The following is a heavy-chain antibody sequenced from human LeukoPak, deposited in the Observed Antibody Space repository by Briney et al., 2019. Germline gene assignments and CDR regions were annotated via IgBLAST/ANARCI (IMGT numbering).Heavy chain of an antibody. Sequence: ASVKVSCKASRGTFSSYAISWVRQAPGQGLEWMGGIIPIFGTANYAQKFQGRVTITTDESTSTAYMELSSLRSEDTAVYYCARGREAAALYYFDYWGQGTLVTVSS. CDR2: IIPIFGTA. CDR3: ARGREAAALYYFDY. CDR1: RGTFSSYA. D-gene: IGHD6-13*01. J-gene: IGHJ4*02. V-gene: IGHV1-69*05.